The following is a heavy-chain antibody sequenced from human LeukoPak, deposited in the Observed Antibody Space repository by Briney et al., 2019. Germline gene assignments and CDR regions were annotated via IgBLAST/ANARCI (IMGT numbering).Heavy chain of an antibody. V-gene: IGHV3-30*18. CDR1: GFTFSSLV. CDR3: AKSMNSTRFDDAFDI. Sequence: GGSLRLSCAASGFTFSSLVMHWVRQAPGKGLEWVALIAYDGSNKYYADSVKGRFTISRDNSKNTLYLQMNTLRAEDTALYYCAKSMNSTRFDDAFDIWGQGTMVTVSS. J-gene: IGHJ3*02. CDR2: IAYDGSNK. D-gene: IGHD2-2*01.